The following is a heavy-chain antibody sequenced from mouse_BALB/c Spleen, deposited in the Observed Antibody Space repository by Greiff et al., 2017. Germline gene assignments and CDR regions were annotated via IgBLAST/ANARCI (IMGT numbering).Heavy chain of an antibody. CDR1: GYSITSDYA. J-gene: IGHJ2*01. D-gene: IGHD2-14*01. Sequence: EVQRVESGPGLVKPSQSLSLTCTVTGYSITSDYAWNWIRQFPGNKLEWMGYISYSGSTSYNPSLKSRISITRDTSKNQFFLQLNSVTTEDTATYYCARRGRYDGYFDYWGQGTTLTVSS. CDR2: ISYSGST. CDR3: ARRGRYDGYFDY. V-gene: IGHV3-2*02.